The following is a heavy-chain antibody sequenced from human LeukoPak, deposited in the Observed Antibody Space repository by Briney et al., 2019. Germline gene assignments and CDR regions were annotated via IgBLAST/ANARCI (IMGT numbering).Heavy chain of an antibody. J-gene: IGHJ4*02. CDR2: ISTSSSST. CDR3: ARSAVRGVACDY. V-gene: IGHV3-48*01. CDR1: GFTFSGFS. D-gene: IGHD3-10*01. Sequence: GGSLRLSCTASGFTFSGFSMRWVRQAPGKGLEWLSYISTSSSSTYYADSVKGRFTISRDNANNTLFLDIHSLRPGDSAVYYCARSAVRGVACDYWGRGTLLTVSS.